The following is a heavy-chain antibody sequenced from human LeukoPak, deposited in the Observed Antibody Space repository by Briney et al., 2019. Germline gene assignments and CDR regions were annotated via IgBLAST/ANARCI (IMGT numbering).Heavy chain of an antibody. CDR2: ISGSGGST. J-gene: IGHJ4*02. V-gene: IGHV3-23*01. D-gene: IGHD3-9*01. CDR1: GFTFSSYA. CDR3: AKVKKRGYFDWLFHDY. Sequence: GGSLRLSCAASGFTFSSYAMSWVRQAPGKGLEWVSAISGSGGSTYYADSVKGRFTISRDNSKNTLYLQMNSLRAEDTAVYYCAKVKKRGYFDWLFHDYWGQGTLVTVSS.